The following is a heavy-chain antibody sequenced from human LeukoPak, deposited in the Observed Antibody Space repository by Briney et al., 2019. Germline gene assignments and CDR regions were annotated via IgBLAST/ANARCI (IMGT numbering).Heavy chain of an antibody. CDR1: GGSISPYY. D-gene: IGHD1-26*01. V-gene: IGHV4-59*08. Sequence: SETLSLTCSVSGGSISPYYWSWIRQPPGKELEWIAFISYTGSAHYKSSLTSRVTISVGTSKNQLSLKLTSVTAADTAVYYCARHSGASPHYFDFWGQGTLVTVSS. CDR3: ARHSGASPHYFDF. J-gene: IGHJ4*02. CDR2: ISYTGSA.